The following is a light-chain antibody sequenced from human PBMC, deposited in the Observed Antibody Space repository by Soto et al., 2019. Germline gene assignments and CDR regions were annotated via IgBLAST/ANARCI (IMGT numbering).Light chain of an antibody. CDR3: SSYAGSNNPVV. Sequence: QSVLTQPPSASGSPGQSVTISCTGTSSDVGGYNYVSWYQQHPGKAPKLMIYEGSKRPSGVPDRFSGSKSGNTASLTVSGLQAEDEADYYCSSYAGSNNPVVFGGGTKLTVL. CDR1: SSDVGGYNY. J-gene: IGLJ2*01. V-gene: IGLV2-8*01. CDR2: EGS.